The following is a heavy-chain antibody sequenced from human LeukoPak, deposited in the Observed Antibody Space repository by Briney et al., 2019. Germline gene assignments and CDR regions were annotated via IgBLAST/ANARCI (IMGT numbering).Heavy chain of an antibody. J-gene: IGHJ4*02. CDR1: GFTFSSYS. CDR2: ISSSGSTI. V-gene: IGHV3-48*04. CDR3: ARARGDGDLRFDY. Sequence: GGSLRLSCAASGFTFSSYSMNWVRQAPGKGLEWVSYISSSGSTIYYADSVKGRFTISRDNAKNSLYLQMNSLRAEDTAVYYCARARGDGDLRFDYWGQGTLVTVSS. D-gene: IGHD4-17*01.